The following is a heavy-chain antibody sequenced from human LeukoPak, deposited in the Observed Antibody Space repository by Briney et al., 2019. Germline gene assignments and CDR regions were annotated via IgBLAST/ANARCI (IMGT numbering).Heavy chain of an antibody. CDR3: ARVSGSYGDSAY. CDR1: GFTFSSYS. Sequence: GGSLRLSCAASGFTFSSYSMNLVRQAPGKGMEWISYITSSNSSMYYEDSVKGRFAISRDNAKNSLYLQMNSLRAEDTAVYYCARVSGSYGDSAYWGQGTLVTVSS. D-gene: IGHD1-26*01. CDR2: ITSSNSSM. V-gene: IGHV3-48*04. J-gene: IGHJ4*02.